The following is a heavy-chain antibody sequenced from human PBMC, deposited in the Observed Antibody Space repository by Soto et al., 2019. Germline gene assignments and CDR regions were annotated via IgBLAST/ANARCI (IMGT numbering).Heavy chain of an antibody. CDR1: GYTFTGFA. Sequence: QVQLVQSGAEVRKPGASVQLSCKTSGYTFTGFAVHWVRQAPGQSLEWMGWLTAGNGNRRYSQKFQGRVTITSDTFATTSYMELSSLPSEDTAVYFCARDGGGRVGATLYDYWGQGTLVTVSA. J-gene: IGHJ4*02. V-gene: IGHV1-3*01. CDR2: LTAGNGNR. CDR3: ARDGGGRVGATLYDY. D-gene: IGHD1-26*01.